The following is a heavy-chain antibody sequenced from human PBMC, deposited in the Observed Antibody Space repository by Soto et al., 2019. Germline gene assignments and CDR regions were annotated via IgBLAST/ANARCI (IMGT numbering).Heavy chain of an antibody. CDR2: ISSSSSYI. CDR3: ARDLEVLPALP. J-gene: IGHJ5*02. V-gene: IGHV3-21*01. Sequence: GGSLRLSCAASGFTFSSYSMNWVRQAPGKGLEWVSSISSSSSYIYYADSVKGRFTISRDNAKNSLYLQMNSLRAEGTAVYYCARDLEVLPALPWGQGTLVTVSS. CDR1: GFTFSSYS. D-gene: IGHD3-10*01.